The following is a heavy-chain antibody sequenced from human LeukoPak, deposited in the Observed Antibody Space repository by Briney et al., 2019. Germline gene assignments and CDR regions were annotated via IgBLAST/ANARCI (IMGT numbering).Heavy chain of an antibody. V-gene: IGHV3-74*01. CDR3: ARGSGWYHYFDY. Sequence: PGGSLRLSCAASRFTFSSYWMHWVRHAPGKRLVWVSRVNSDGRSTSYADSVKGRFTISRDNAKNTLFLQMNSLRAEDTALYFCARGSGWYHYFDYWGLGTLVTVSS. CDR2: VNSDGRST. CDR1: RFTFSSYW. J-gene: IGHJ4*02. D-gene: IGHD6-19*01.